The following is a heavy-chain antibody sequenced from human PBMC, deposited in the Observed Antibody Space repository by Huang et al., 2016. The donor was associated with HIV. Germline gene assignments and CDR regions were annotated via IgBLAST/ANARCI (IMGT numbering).Heavy chain of an antibody. V-gene: IGHV4-39*01. D-gene: IGHD3-22*01. Sequence: QLQLQGSGPGLVKPSETLSLTCTVSGGSITSSSYYWGWIRQPPGKGLEWVGSNYYSVSTDYNPSLKGRVTVSVDTSKNQFSLKLSSVTAADTAVYYCARHFSYYDSSGYTPWDAFDIWGQGTMVTVSS. CDR3: ARHFSYYDSSGYTPWDAFDI. CDR2: NYYSVST. J-gene: IGHJ3*02. CDR1: GGSITSSSYY.